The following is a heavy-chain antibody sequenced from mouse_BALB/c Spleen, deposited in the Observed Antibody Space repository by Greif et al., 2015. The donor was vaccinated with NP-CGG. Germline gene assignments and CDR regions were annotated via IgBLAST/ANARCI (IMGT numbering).Heavy chain of an antibody. Sequence: VKVVESGPGLVAPSQSLSITCTVSGFSLTGYGVNWVRQPPGKGLEWLGMIWGDGSTDYNSALKSRLSISKDNSKSQVFLKMNSLQTDDTARYYCARDLYYGSSSAWFAYWGQGTLVTVSA. D-gene: IGHD1-1*01. CDR3: ARDLYYGSSSAWFAY. V-gene: IGHV2-6-7*01. CDR1: GFSLTGYG. CDR2: IWGDGST. J-gene: IGHJ3*01.